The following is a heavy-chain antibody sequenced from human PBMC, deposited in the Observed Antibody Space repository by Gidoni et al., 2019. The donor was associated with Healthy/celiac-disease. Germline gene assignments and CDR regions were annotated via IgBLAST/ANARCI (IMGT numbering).Heavy chain of an antibody. V-gene: IGHV3-48*02. D-gene: IGHD3-3*01. CDR1: GFTLRCYR. J-gene: IGHJ6*02. CDR3: ARSPPDYDFCLWWCYHGMDV. CDR2: ISSSSSNI. Sequence: EVQLVESGGGLVQPGGSLSLSCAASGFTLRCYRMNWVRQAPGKGLEWVAYISSSSSNIYDADSVKGRFNSSRDNAKNSLYLQMNSLRDEDTAVYYCARSPPDYDFCLWWCYHGMDVWGQGTTVTVSS.